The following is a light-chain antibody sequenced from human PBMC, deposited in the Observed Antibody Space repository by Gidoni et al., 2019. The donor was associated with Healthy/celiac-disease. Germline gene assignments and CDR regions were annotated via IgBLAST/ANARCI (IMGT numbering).Light chain of an antibody. J-gene: IGKJ3*01. CDR1: QSISRY. V-gene: IGKV1-39*01. Sequence: EIQMTQSPSSLSASVGNRVTITCRASQSISRYVNWYQQKPVKAPKLLIYAASILQSGVPSRFSGSGSGTDFTLTISSLQPEDFATYYGQQSYSVFTFGPGTKVDIK. CDR3: QQSYSVFT. CDR2: AAS.